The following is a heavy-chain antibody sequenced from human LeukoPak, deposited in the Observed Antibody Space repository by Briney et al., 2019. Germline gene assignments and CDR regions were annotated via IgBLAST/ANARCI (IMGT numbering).Heavy chain of an antibody. CDR1: GFTVSSND. J-gene: IGHJ4*02. CDR2: NYSGGRT. Sequence: QSGGSLRLSCAASGFTVSSNDMSWVRQAPGKGLEWVSVNYSGGRTFYADSVKGRFTISRDNSKNTLYLQMNSLRAEDTAVYYCAIYDSSGYYNYWGQGTLVTVSS. D-gene: IGHD3-22*01. V-gene: IGHV3-53*01. CDR3: AIYDSSGYYNY.